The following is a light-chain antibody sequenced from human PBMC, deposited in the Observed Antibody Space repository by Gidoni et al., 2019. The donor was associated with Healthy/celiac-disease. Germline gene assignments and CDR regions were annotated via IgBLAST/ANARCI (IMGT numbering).Light chain of an antibody. J-gene: IGKJ2*02. CDR1: QSVSSN. Sequence: EIMMTQSPATLSVSPGERATLSCRASQSVSSNLAWYQQKPGQAPRLLIYGASTRATGIPARFNGSGSGTEFTLTISSLQSEDFAVYYCQQLGTFGQGTKLEIK. V-gene: IGKV3-15*01. CDR2: GAS. CDR3: QQLGT.